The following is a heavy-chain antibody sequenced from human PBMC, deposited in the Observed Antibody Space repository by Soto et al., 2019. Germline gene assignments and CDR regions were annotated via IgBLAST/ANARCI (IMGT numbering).Heavy chain of an antibody. D-gene: IGHD2-2*03. CDR2: INIASTTI. J-gene: IGHJ6*02. CDR1: LISFRDNS. V-gene: IGHV3-48*02. Sequence: KLFIAAFLISFRDNSDHGDSQAPGEGLEWVSYINIASTTIYYADAVKGRWTISRDKGKNSLYLQMNSLRDGDTAVYCCPGDWINYGIDVWGQGSTVTVS. CDR3: PGDWINYGIDV.